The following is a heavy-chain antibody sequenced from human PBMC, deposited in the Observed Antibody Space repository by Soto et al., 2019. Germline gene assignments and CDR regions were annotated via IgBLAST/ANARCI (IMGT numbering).Heavy chain of an antibody. CDR2: IYYSGST. D-gene: IGHD3-10*01. Sequence: SETLSLTCTVSGGSISSYYWSWIRQPPGKGLEWIGYIYYSGSTNYNPSLKSRVTISVDTSKNQFSLKLSSVTAADTAVYYCARLGPMVWGVNWFDPWGQGTLVTFSS. J-gene: IGHJ5*02. CDR1: GGSISSYY. V-gene: IGHV4-59*08. CDR3: ARLGPMVWGVNWFDP.